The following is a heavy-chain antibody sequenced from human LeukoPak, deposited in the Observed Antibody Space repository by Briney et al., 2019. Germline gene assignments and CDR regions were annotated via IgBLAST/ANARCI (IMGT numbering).Heavy chain of an antibody. J-gene: IGHJ6*03. V-gene: IGHV4-59*01. D-gene: IGHD5-18*01. Sequence: SETLSLTCTVSGGSISSYYWSWIRQPPGKGLEWIGYIYYSGSTNYNPSLKSRVTISVYTSKNQFSLKLSSVTAADTAVYYRARTTEGGYTYDYFYYYYMDVWGKGTTVTISS. CDR3: ARTTEGGYTYDYFYYYYMDV. CDR2: IYYSGST. CDR1: GGSISSYY.